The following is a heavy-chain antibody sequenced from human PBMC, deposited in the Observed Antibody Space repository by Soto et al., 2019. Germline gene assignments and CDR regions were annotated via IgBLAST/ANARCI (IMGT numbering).Heavy chain of an antibody. J-gene: IGHJ6*02. CDR3: ARDLYYGSGPLRPDPYYYYGMDV. V-gene: IGHV4-61*01. CDR1: GGSVSSSSFY. Sequence: QVQLQESGPGLMKPSETLSLTCTVSGGSVSSSSFYWSWIRQPPGKGLEWIGYIYYSGSTNYNPSLKSRVTISVDTSKNQFSLKLSSVTAADTAVYYCARDLYYGSGPLRPDPYYYYGMDVWGQGTTVTVSS. D-gene: IGHD3-10*01. CDR2: IYYSGST.